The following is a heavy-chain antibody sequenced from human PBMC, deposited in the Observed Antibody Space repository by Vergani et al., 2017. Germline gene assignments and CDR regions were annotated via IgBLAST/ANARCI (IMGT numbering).Heavy chain of an antibody. V-gene: IGHV3-23*01. J-gene: IGHJ3*02. CDR3: AKLVDVVQILDAFDI. D-gene: IGHD2-8*01. Sequence: EVQLLESGGGLVQPGGSLRLSRAASGFTVSSNYMSWVRQAPGKGLEWVSAISGSGGSTYYADSVKGRFTIARDNSKNTLYLQMNSLRAEDTAVYYCAKLVDVVQILDAFDIWGQGTMVTVSS. CDR2: ISGSGGST. CDR1: GFTVSSNY.